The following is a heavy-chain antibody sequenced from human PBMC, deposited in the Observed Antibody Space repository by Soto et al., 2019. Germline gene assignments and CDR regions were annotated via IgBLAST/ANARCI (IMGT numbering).Heavy chain of an antibody. J-gene: IGHJ4*02. Sequence: QVQLVASGGGVVQPGRSLRLSCAASGFTFSSYGMHWVRQAPGKGLEWVAVISYDGSNKYYADSVKGRFTISRDNSKNTLYLQMNSLRAEDTAVYYCARGRKWLRSYYFDYWGQGTLVTVSS. CDR1: GFTFSSYG. CDR2: ISYDGSNK. V-gene: IGHV3-30*03. CDR3: ARGRKWLRSYYFDY. D-gene: IGHD5-12*01.